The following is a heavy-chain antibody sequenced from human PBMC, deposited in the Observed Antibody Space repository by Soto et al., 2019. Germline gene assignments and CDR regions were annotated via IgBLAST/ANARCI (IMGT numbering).Heavy chain of an antibody. CDR2: IHPGDSDT. CDR1: GYSFTTYW. V-gene: IGHV5-51*01. Sequence: GESLKISCKGSGYSFTTYWIGWVRQMPGKGLEWMGIIHPGDSDTGYSPSFQGQVTISADKSISTAYLQWSSLKASDTAMYYCARLDGDIVVVPAAPFDYWGQGTLVTVSS. CDR3: ARLDGDIVVVPAAPFDY. D-gene: IGHD2-2*01. J-gene: IGHJ4*02.